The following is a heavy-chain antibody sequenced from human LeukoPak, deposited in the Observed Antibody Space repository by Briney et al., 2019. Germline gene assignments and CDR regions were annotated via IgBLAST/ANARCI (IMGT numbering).Heavy chain of an antibody. V-gene: IGHV3-23*01. CDR3: AKDLPPWSGRGSTYYYGMDV. Sequence: GGSLRLSCAASGFTFSSYAMSWVRQAPGKGLEWVSAISGSGGSTYYADSVRGRFTISRDNSKNTLYLQMNSLRAEDTAVYYCAKDLPPWSGRGSTYYYGMDVWGQGTTVTVSS. CDR1: GFTFSSYA. D-gene: IGHD3-3*01. J-gene: IGHJ6*02. CDR2: ISGSGGST.